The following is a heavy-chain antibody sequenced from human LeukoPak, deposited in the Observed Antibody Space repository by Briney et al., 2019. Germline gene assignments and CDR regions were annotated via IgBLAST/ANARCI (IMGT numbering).Heavy chain of an antibody. Sequence: SETLSLTCTVSGGSISSGGYYWSWIRQPPGKGLEWIGYIYHSGSTYYNPSLKSRVTISVDRSKNQFSLKLSSVTAADTAVYYCAMERVVPAAIPFDYWGQGTLVTVSS. J-gene: IGHJ4*02. CDR2: IYHSGST. CDR3: AMERVVPAAIPFDY. V-gene: IGHV4-30-2*01. CDR1: GGSISSGGYY. D-gene: IGHD2-2*02.